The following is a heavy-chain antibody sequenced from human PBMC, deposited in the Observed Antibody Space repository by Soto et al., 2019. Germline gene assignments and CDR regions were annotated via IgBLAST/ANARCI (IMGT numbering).Heavy chain of an antibody. CDR3: ARARRLERITMVRGVITGTFDY. V-gene: IGHV1-46*01. CDR1: GYTFTCYY. CDR2: INPSGGST. Sequence: GASVKASCKASGYTFTCYYMHWVRQAPGQGLEWMGIINPSGGSTSYAQKFQGRVTMTRDTSTSTVYMELSSLRSEDTAVYYCARARRLERITMVRGVITGTFDYWGQGTLVTVSS. J-gene: IGHJ4*02. D-gene: IGHD3-10*01.